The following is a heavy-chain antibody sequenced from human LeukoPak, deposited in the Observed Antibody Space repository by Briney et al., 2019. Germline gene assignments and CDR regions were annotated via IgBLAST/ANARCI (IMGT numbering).Heavy chain of an antibody. D-gene: IGHD5-18*01. CDR3: AKDSGYSYGLL. Sequence: GGSLRFSCAASGFTFDDYAMHWVRQAPGKGLEWVSGISWNSGSMGYADSVKGRFTISRDNAKNSLYLQMNSLRAEDTALYYCAKDSGYSYGLLWGQGTLVTVSS. V-gene: IGHV3-9*01. J-gene: IGHJ4*02. CDR2: ISWNSGSM. CDR1: GFTFDDYA.